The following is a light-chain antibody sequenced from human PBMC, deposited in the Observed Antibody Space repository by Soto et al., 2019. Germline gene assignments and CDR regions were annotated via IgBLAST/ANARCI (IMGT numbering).Light chain of an antibody. CDR2: EVR. V-gene: IGLV2-14*01. CDR1: RNDVGGYNF. Sequence: QCALTQPASVSGSPGQSITISCTGTRNDVGGYNFVSWYQQFPGKAPKLMIYEVRNRPSGISNRFSGSKSGNTASLTISGLQAEDEADYYCSSYTSSGTLEVFGTGTKLTDL. CDR3: SSYTSSGTLEV. J-gene: IGLJ1*01.